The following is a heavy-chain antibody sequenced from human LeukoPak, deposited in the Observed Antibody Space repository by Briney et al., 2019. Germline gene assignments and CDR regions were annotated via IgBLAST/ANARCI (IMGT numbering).Heavy chain of an antibody. J-gene: IGHJ6*02. CDR3: SGRRFGDSGMDV. CDR2: IRSKDYGGTT. CDR1: GFTFGDYA. D-gene: IGHD3-10*01. Sequence: PGRSLRLSCSASGFTFGDYAMSWVRQAPGKGLEWVGFIRSKDYGGTTEYAASVKGRFTISRDDSEDIAYLQMNGLKTEDTALYYCSGRRFGDSGMDVWGQGTTVTVS. V-gene: IGHV3-49*04.